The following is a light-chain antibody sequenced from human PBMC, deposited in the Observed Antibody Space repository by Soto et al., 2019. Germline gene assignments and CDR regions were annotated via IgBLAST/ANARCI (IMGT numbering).Light chain of an antibody. CDR1: QSITTY. CDR2: NGS. V-gene: IGKV3-11*01. Sequence: EIVLTQSPATLSLSPGERATLSCRASQSITTYLAWYQQKPGQAPRLLIYNGSNRANGIPARFSGSGSGTDITLTISTREAEHYEFYYCQYRSNWPPAVTFGQGTRLEIK. CDR3: QYRSNWPPAVT. J-gene: IGKJ5*01.